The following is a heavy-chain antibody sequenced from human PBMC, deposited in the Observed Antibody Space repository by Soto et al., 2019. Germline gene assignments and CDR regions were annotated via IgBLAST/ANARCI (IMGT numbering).Heavy chain of an antibody. Sequence: ASVKVSCKASGYTFTGYYMHWVRQAPGQGLEWMGWMNPNSGNTSYAQKFQGRVTMTRNTSISTAYMELSSLRSEDTAVYYCARGRGEYAAAHYYYYYMDVWGKGTTVTVSS. D-gene: IGHD2-2*01. CDR3: ARGRGEYAAAHYYYYYMDV. V-gene: IGHV1-8*02. J-gene: IGHJ6*03. CDR1: GYTFTGYY. CDR2: MNPNSGNT.